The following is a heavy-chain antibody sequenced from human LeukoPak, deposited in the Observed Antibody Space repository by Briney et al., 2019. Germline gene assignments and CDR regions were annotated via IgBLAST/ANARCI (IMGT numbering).Heavy chain of an antibody. D-gene: IGHD3-22*01. V-gene: IGHV1-18*04. J-gene: IGHJ4*02. Sequence: ASVKVSCKASGYTFTGYYIHWVRQAPGQGLEWMGWISAYNGNTNYAQKLQGRVTMTTDTSTSTAYMELRSLRSDDTAVYYCARDLGGYYDSSGYLTFDYWGQGTLVTVSS. CDR1: GYTFTGYY. CDR2: ISAYNGNT. CDR3: ARDLGGYYDSSGYLTFDY.